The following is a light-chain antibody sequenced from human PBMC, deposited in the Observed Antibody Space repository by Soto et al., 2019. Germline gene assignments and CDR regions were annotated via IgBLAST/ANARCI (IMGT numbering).Light chain of an antibody. CDR1: SSDVGAYNY. CDR2: EVS. CDR3: SSNADSNNYV. V-gene: IGLV2-8*01. J-gene: IGLJ1*01. Sequence: QSVLTQPPSASGSPGQSVTISCTGTSSDVGAYNYVSWYQQHPGKAPKLMIYEVSIRPSGVPDRFSGSKSGNTASLTVSGLQAEDEADYYCSSNADSNNYVFGTGTKLTVL.